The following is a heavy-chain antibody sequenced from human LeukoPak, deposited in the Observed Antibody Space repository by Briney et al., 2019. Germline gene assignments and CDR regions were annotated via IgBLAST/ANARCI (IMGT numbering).Heavy chain of an antibody. CDR3: ATDLRFLEWFHDY. J-gene: IGHJ4*02. D-gene: IGHD3-3*01. V-gene: IGHV3-7*01. CDR2: IKQDGSEK. Sequence: RSGGSLRLSCAASGFTFSSYWMSWVRQAPGKGLEWVANIKQDGSEKYYVDSVKGRFTISRDNAKNSLYLQMNSLRAEDTAVYYCATDLRFLEWFHDYWGQGTLVTVSS. CDR1: GFTFSSYW.